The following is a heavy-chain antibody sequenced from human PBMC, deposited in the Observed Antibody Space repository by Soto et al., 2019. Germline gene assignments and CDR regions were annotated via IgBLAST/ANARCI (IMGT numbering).Heavy chain of an antibody. CDR2: INAGNGNT. V-gene: IGHV1-3*01. CDR3: ERAQWPGWFAP. J-gene: IGHJ5*02. CDR1: GYTFTSYA. Sequence: QVPLVQSGAEVKKPGASVKVSCKASGYTFTSYAMHWVRQAPGQRLEWMGWINAGNGNTKYSQKFQDRVTITRDTSASTAYMSLSSRRFEDMAVYYCERAQWPGWFAPWGQGTLVTVSS. D-gene: IGHD6-19*01.